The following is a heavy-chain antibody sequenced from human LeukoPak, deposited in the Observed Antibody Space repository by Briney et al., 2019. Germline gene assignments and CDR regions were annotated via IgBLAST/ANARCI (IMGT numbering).Heavy chain of an antibody. CDR2: INAGNGNT. Sequence: ASVKVSCKTSGYTLTSYAMHWVRQAPGQRLEWMGWINAGNGNTKYSQKFQGRVTITRDTSASTAYMELSSLRSEDTAVYYCARSYYYDSSGYYYVDYYYYYSMDVWGQGTTVTVSS. J-gene: IGHJ6*02. V-gene: IGHV1-3*01. CDR3: ARSYYYDSSGYYYVDYYYYYSMDV. CDR1: GYTLTSYA. D-gene: IGHD3-22*01.